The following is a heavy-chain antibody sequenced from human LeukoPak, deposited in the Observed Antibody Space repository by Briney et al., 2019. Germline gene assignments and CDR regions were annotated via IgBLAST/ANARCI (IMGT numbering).Heavy chain of an antibody. Sequence: GGSLRLSCAASGFTFSSYSMNWVRQAPGKGLEWVSSISSSSSYIYYADSAKGRFTISRDNAKNSLYLQMNSLRAEDTAVYYCARDCGGDCSYSTLPQYFQHWGQGTLVTVSS. CDR2: ISSSSSYI. V-gene: IGHV3-21*01. J-gene: IGHJ1*01. CDR3: ARDCGGDCSYSTLPQYFQH. D-gene: IGHD2-21*02. CDR1: GFTFSSYS.